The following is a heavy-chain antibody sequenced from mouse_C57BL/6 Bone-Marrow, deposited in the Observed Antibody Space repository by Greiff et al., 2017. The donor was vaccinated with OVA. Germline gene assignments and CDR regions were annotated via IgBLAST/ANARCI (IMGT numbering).Heavy chain of an antibody. D-gene: IGHD2-3*01. J-gene: IGHJ1*03. CDR1: GFTFTAYY. CDR3: ARCGGDGYLCYYDG. V-gene: IGHV7-3*01. Sequence: EVKLLESGGGLVQPGGSLSLSCAASGFTFTAYYMSWVRQPPGKALEWLGFLRHKANGYTTEYSVSVKGRLTIARDNSHSILYLQMSALRAEDSATYYCARCGGDGYLCYYDGRGTGTTVT. CDR2: LRHKANGYTT.